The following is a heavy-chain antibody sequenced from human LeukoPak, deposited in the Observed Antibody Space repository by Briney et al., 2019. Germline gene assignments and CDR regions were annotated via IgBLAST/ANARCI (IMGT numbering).Heavy chain of an antibody. CDR1: GFTFSSYA. CDR2: ISGSGGST. V-gene: IGHV3-23*01. D-gene: IGHD6-13*01. Sequence: PGGSLRPSCADSGFTFSSYAMSWVRQAPGKGLEWVSAISGSGGSTYYADSVKGRFTISRDNSKNTLYLQMNSLRAEDTAVYYCAKERSWYRSWDFDYWGQGTLVTVSS. CDR3: AKERSWYRSWDFDY. J-gene: IGHJ4*02.